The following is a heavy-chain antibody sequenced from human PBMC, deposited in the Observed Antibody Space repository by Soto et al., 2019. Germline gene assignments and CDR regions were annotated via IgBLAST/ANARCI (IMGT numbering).Heavy chain of an antibody. Sequence: SETHCLTCTVAGGSFIGYCWSWLRQQTGKGLEWIGYVYHTGSTEYNPSLKSRVVISIDTSKNHFSLKLISVTTADTAVYFCAREGNLGRWIQPLDSWGQGTLVTVSS. V-gene: IGHV4-59*01. CDR2: VYHTGST. CDR1: GGSFIGYC. D-gene: IGHD2-2*03. J-gene: IGHJ4*02. CDR3: AREGNLGRWIQPLDS.